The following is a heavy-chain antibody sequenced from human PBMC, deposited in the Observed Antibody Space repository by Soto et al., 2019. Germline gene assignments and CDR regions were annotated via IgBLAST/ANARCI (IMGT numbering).Heavy chain of an antibody. CDR3: ARGRVGAFYYYYGMDV. Sequence: SVKVSCKASGYTFTSYDINWVRQATGQGLEWMGWMNPNSGNTGYAQKFQGRVTMTRNTSISTAYMELSSLRSEDTAVYYCARGRVGAFYYYYGMDVWGQGTTVTVSS. CDR1: GYTFTSYD. V-gene: IGHV1-8*01. D-gene: IGHD1-26*01. J-gene: IGHJ6*02. CDR2: MNPNSGNT.